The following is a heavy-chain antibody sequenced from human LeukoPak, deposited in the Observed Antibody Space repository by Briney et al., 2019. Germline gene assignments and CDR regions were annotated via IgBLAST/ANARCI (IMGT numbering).Heavy chain of an antibody. Sequence: GGSLTLSCAVSGFTFSRHPMNWVRQAPGKGLEWVSYISPGTIYYADSVKGRFTISRDNAKNSLYLQMNSLRAEDTAVYYCTRDGRVAYEMDVWGQGTTVTVSS. V-gene: IGHV3-48*01. CDR1: GFTFSRHP. D-gene: IGHD2-15*01. J-gene: IGHJ6*02. CDR2: ISPGTI. CDR3: TRDGRVAYEMDV.